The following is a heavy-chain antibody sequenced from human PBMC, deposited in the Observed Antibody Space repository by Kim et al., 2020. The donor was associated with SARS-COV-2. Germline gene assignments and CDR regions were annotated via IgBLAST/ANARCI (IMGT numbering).Heavy chain of an antibody. V-gene: IGHV4-39*01. D-gene: IGHD6-19*01. Sequence: YNPSLKSRVTISVDTSKNQFSLKLRSVTAADTAVYFCASQKSSGWDIEWWYWGQGTLVTVSS. J-gene: IGHJ4*02. CDR3: ASQKSSGWDIEWWY.